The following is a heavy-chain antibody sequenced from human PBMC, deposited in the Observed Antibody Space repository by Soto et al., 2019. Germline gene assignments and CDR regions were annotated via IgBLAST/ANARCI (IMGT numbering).Heavy chain of an antibody. J-gene: IGHJ4*02. V-gene: IGHV1-69*02. Sequence: QVQLVQSGAEVKKPGSSVKVSSKASGGTFSSYTISWGRQAPGQGLEWMGRIIPILGIANYAQKSQGRVTITADKSTSTAYMELSSLRSEDTAVYYCAMEYCSSTSCYRDYWGQGTLVTVSS. CDR1: GGTFSSYT. D-gene: IGHD2-2*02. CDR3: AMEYCSSTSCYRDY. CDR2: IIPILGIA.